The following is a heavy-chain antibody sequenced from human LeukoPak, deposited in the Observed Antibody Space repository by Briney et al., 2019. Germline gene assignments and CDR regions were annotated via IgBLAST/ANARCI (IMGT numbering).Heavy chain of an antibody. CDR1: GGTFSSYA. J-gene: IGHJ4*02. CDR2: IIPIFGTA. V-gene: IGHV1-69*06. CDR3: ARNYGDYVYTLGY. Sequence: ASVKVSCKASGGTFSSYAISWVRQAPGQGLEWMGGIIPIFGTANYAQKFQGRVTITADKSTSTAYMELSSLRSEDTAVYYCARNYGDYVYTLGYWGQGTLVTVSS. D-gene: IGHD4-17*01.